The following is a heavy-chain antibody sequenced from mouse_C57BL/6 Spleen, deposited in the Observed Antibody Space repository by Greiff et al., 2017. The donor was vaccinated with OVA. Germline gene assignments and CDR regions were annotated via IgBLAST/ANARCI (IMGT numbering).Heavy chain of an antibody. CDR1: GYTFTDYY. Sequence: DVQLQESGPVLVKPGASVKMSCKASGYTFTDYYMNWVKQSHGKSLEWIGVINPYNGGTSYNQKFKGKATLTVDKSSSTAYMELNSLTSEDSAVYYCARGHYGNSYYYAMDYWGQGTSVTVSS. D-gene: IGHD2-1*01. V-gene: IGHV1-19*01. J-gene: IGHJ4*01. CDR3: ARGHYGNSYYYAMDY. CDR2: INPYNGGT.